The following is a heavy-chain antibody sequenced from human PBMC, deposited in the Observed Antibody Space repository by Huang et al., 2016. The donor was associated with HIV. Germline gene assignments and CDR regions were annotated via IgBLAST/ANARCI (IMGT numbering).Heavy chain of an antibody. V-gene: IGHV3-48*01. D-gene: IGHD3-22*01. CDR1: GFDFSKYS. CDR3: ARTEMEYYYGSSGYYPDY. CDR2: ISGTSSNI. J-gene: IGHJ4*02. Sequence: EVQLVESGGALVQPGGSLKLSCVVSGFDFSKYSMNWVGQVPGKGLEWVSYISGTSSNIYYADSVKGRFTISRDNAKNSVFLQMRSLRAEDTALYYCARTEMEYYYGSSGYYPDYWGQGTQVTVSS.